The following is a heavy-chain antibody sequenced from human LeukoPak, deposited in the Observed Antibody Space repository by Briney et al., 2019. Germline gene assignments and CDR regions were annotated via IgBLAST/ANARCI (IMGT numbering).Heavy chain of an antibody. Sequence: GGSLRLSCAASGFTFSSYAMHWVRQAPGKGLEWVAVISYDGSNKYYADSVKGRFTISRDNSKNTLYLQMNSLRAEDTAVYYCAREVVVVAATRAEYFQHWGQGTLVTVSS. J-gene: IGHJ1*01. CDR2: ISYDGSNK. D-gene: IGHD2-15*01. CDR1: GFTFSSYA. V-gene: IGHV3-30-3*01. CDR3: AREVVVVAATRAEYFQH.